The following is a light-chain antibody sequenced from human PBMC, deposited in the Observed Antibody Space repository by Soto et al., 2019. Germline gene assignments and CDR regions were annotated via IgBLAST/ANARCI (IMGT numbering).Light chain of an antibody. V-gene: IGKV1-5*01. CDR1: QTINSW. CDR2: DAS. CDR3: QKYNSYSPLT. Sequence: DIQMTQSPSTLSASVGERATITCRASQTINSWLAWYQQKPGKAPKVLIFDASSLKTGVPSRFSGSGSGTEFTLTISFLQPDDLATYYCQKYNSYSPLTFGGGTKVDIK. J-gene: IGKJ4*01.